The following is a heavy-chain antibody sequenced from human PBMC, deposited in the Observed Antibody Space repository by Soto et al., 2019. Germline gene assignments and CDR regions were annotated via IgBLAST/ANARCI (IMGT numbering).Heavy chain of an antibody. J-gene: IGHJ6*02. V-gene: IGHV1-69*06. CDR1: GGTFSSYA. D-gene: IGHD3-10*01. CDR3: ARDPGLFGGADV. Sequence: SVKVSCKASGGTFSSYAISWVRQAPGQGLEWMGGIIPIFGTANYAQKFQGRVTITADKSTSTAYMELSSLRSEDTAVYYCARDPGLFGGADVWGQGTTVTVSS. CDR2: IIPIFGTA.